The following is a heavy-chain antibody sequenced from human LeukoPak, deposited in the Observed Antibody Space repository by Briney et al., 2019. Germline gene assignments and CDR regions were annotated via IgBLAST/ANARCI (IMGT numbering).Heavy chain of an antibody. J-gene: IGHJ4*02. CDR3: AKDYSESRVADVFFEY. CDR2: ITSGFTP. Sequence: PGGSLRLSCAPSGLPFSDYSMSWFRQAPGKGLEWVSGITSGFTPHYADSVKGRFTISRDNSKNTFHLQLNSLRAEDTAVYYCAKDYSESRVADVFFEYWGQGTLVTVSS. D-gene: IGHD2-15*01. V-gene: IGHV3-23*01. CDR1: GLPFSDYS.